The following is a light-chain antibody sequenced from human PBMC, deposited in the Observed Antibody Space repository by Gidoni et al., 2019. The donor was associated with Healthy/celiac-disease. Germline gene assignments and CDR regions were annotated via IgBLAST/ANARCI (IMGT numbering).Light chain of an antibody. Sequence: DIQMTQSPSSLSASVGDSVTITCRARQVFSTYLAWYQPKPGKVPKLLIYAASTLQSGVPSRFSCSGSGTDFILTISSLQPEDVATYYCQKYNSAPQTFGQGTKVEIK. CDR3: QKYNSAPQT. J-gene: IGKJ1*01. CDR2: AAS. V-gene: IGKV1-27*01. CDR1: QVFSTY.